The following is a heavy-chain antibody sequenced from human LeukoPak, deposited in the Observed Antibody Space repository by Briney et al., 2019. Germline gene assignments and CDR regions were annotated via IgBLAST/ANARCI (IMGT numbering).Heavy chain of an antibody. CDR2: IYYSGDT. V-gene: IGHV4-39*01. CDR1: GGSISSSSYY. CDR3: ARLPELLNDPFDY. J-gene: IGHJ4*02. D-gene: IGHD1-7*01. Sequence: PSETLSLTCTVSGGSISSSSYYWGWIRQPPGKGLEWIGSIYYSGDTWYNPSLKSRVTISVDTSKNQFSLKVTSVTAADTSVYYCARLPELLNDPFDYWGQGTLVTVSS.